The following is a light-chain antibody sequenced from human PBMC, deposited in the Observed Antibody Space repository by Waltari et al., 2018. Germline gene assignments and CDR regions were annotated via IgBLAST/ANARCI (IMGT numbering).Light chain of an antibody. CDR2: GVS. CDR1: QGVNRN. Sequence: DIAMTQSPATLSLSPGERANLSCRASQGVNRNLAWYQQKPGQPPRLLIYGVSSRATGIPARFTGSGSGMEFTLTISSLEPEDVGIYHCQQSIQWPYTFGQGTKVEIK. J-gene: IGKJ2*01. V-gene: IGKV3D-15*01. CDR3: QQSIQWPYT.